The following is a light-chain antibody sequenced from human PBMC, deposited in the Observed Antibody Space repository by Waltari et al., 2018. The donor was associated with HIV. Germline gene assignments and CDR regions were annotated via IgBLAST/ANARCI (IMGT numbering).Light chain of an antibody. CDR1: SSDVGGYKY. CDR2: DVS. V-gene: IGLV2-8*01. J-gene: IGLJ2*01. Sequence: QSALTQPPSASGSPGQSVTISCTGTSSDVGGYKYVSWYQQHPGKAPKLMIYDVSKRPSGVPDRFSGSKSGNTASLTVSGLQAEDDAYYYCSSYAGSNNWVVFGGGTRLTVL. CDR3: SSYAGSNNWVV.